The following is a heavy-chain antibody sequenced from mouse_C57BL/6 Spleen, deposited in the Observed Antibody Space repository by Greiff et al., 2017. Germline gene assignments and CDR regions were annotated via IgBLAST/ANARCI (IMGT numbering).Heavy chain of an antibody. V-gene: IGHV1-50*01. CDR3: ARFSLHYYGIDY. CDR1: GYTFTSYW. CDR2: IDPSDSYT. D-gene: IGHD1-1*01. J-gene: IGHJ2*01. Sequence: VQLQQPGAELVKPGASVKLSCKASGYTFTSYWMQWVKQRPGQGLEWIGEIDPSDSYTNYNQKFKGKATLTVDTSSSTAYMQLSSLTSEDSAVYCCARFSLHYYGIDYWGQGTTLTVSS.